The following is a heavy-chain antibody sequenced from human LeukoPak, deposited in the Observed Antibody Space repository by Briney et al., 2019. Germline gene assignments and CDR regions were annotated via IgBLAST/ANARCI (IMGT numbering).Heavy chain of an antibody. D-gene: IGHD3-3*01. J-gene: IGHJ4*02. Sequence: SETLSLTCAVSGYSISSASYWGWIRQPPGKGLEWIGNIYHSGSPYYNPSLKSRVTISVDTSKNQFSLKLSSVTAADTAVYYCARPISSQGYFGVVIDWGQGTLVTVSS. CDR1: GYSISSASY. V-gene: IGHV4-38-2*01. CDR2: IYHSGSP. CDR3: ARPISSQGYFGVVID.